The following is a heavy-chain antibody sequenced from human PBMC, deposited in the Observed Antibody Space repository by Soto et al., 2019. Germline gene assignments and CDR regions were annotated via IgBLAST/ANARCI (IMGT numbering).Heavy chain of an antibody. CDR3: ARLDHGESVYFDY. CDR2: IYSGGSI. J-gene: IGHJ4*02. V-gene: IGHV3-53*01. CDR1: GFTVSANY. Sequence: PGGSLRLSCAASGFTVSANYMSWVRQAPGKGLEWVSSIYSGGSIYYADSVRGRFTISRDNSKNTLYLQMNSLRAEDTAVYYCARLDHGESVYFDYLGQGTLVTVSS.